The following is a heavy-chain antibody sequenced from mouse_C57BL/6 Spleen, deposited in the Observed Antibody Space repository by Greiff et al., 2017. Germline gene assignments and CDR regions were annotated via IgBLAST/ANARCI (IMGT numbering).Heavy chain of an antibody. Sequence: EVQLQQSGPELVKPGASVKISCKASGYTFTDYYMNWVKQSHGKSLEWIGDINPNNGATSYNQKFKGKATLPVDTASSTAYMELRSLTAEESAVYYCAGDYLDYWGQGTTLTVSS. CDR1: GYTFTDYY. V-gene: IGHV1-26*01. J-gene: IGHJ2*01. CDR3: AGDYLDY. CDR2: INPNNGAT.